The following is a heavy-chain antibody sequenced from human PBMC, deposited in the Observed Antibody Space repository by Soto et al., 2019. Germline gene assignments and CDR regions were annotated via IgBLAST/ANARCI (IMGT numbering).Heavy chain of an antibody. J-gene: IGHJ6*02. D-gene: IGHD1-1*01. CDR2: IIPIFGTA. CDR3: ARGGLGTGTTAYYYYGMDV. V-gene: IGHV1-69*06. CDR1: GGTFSSYA. Sequence: QVQLVQSGAEVKKPGSSVKVSCKASGGTFSSYAISWVRQAPGQGLEWMGGIIPIFGTANYAQKFQGRVTITADKSTSTAYRELSSLRSEDTAVYYCARGGLGTGTTAYYYYGMDVWGQGTTVTVSS.